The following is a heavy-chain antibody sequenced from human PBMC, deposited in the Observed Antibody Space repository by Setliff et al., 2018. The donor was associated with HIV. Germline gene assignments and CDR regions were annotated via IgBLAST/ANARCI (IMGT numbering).Heavy chain of an antibody. J-gene: IGHJ3*02. CDR3: ARGQLDRHLRSDVPFDI. Sequence: ASVKVSCKASGYTFTGYSMHWVRQAPGQGLEWMGWVSPYNGNTDYAQKFQGRVTITTHTSTNTVYMELKSLRSDDTAVYFCARGQLDRHLRSDVPFDIWGQGTMVTVSS. D-gene: IGHD1-1*01. CDR2: VSPYNGNT. V-gene: IGHV1-18*04. CDR1: GYTFTGYS.